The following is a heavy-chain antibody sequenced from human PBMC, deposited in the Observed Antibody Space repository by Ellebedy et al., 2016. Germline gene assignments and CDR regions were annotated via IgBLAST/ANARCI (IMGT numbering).Heavy chain of an antibody. CDR2: ISYDGSNK. J-gene: IGHJ6*03. CDR3: AKSGGYCSSTSCYTGVGYMDV. CDR1: GFTFSSYG. Sequence: GGSLRLXXAASGFTFSSYGMHWVRQAPGKGLEWVAVISYDGSNKYYADSVKGRFTISRDNSKNTLYLQMNSLRAEDTAVYYCAKSGGYCSSTSCYTGVGYMDVWGKGTTVTVSS. D-gene: IGHD2-2*02. V-gene: IGHV3-30*18.